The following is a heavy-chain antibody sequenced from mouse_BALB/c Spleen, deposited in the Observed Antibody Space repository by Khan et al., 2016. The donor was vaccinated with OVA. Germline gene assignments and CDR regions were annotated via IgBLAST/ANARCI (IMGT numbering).Heavy chain of an antibody. D-gene: IGHD1-1*01. CDR2: INPYNDGT. V-gene: IGHV1S136*01. J-gene: IGHJ3*01. Sequence: EVQLQQSGPELVKPGASVKMSCKASGYTFTSYVMHWVKQKPGQGLEWIGYINPYNDGTKYNEKFKGKATLTSDKSSSTAYMELSSLTSDDSSVYYCARLDYYGSSSFAYWGQGTLVTVSA. CDR3: ARLDYYGSSSFAY. CDR1: GYTFTSYV.